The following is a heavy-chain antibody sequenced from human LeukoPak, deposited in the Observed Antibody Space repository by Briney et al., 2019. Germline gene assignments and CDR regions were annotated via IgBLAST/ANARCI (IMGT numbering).Heavy chain of an antibody. Sequence: GGSLRLSCAASGFTFSDYYMSWIRQAPGKGLEWVSYISTSGHTIKYADSVKGRFTISRDNAKKSLFLQMDSLRAEDTAVYYCAKFRRPVLDPWGQGTLVTVSS. CDR3: AKFRRPVLDP. CDR2: ISTSGHTI. CDR1: GFTFSDYY. D-gene: IGHD2-21*01. V-gene: IGHV3-11*01. J-gene: IGHJ5*02.